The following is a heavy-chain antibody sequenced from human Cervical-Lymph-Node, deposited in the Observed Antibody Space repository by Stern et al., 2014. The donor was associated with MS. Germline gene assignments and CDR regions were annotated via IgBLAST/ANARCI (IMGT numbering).Heavy chain of an antibody. V-gene: IGHV4-59*08. Sequence: VQLVESGPGLVKPSETLSLTCSVSGGSISSYYWNWIRQPPGKGLEWIANVHYSGTTNYNPSLKSRVTILLATSRNKTSLKLTSVTAADTAVYYCAGSGTYYPDYWGQGILVTVSS. CDR1: GGSISSYY. J-gene: IGHJ4*02. CDR2: VHYSGTT. CDR3: AGSGTYYPDY. D-gene: IGHD3-3*01.